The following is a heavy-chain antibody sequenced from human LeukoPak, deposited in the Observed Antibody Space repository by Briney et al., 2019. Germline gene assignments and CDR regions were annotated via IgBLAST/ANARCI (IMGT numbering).Heavy chain of an antibody. CDR2: IYYSGST. CDR1: GGSISSGGYY. CDR3: ARVASDFWRGSGIWFDP. V-gene: IGHV4-31*03. D-gene: IGHD3-3*01. Sequence: SETLSLTCTVSGGSISSGGYYWSWIRQHPGKGLEWIGYIYYSGSTYYNPSLKGRVTISVDTSKNQFSLKLSSVTAADTAVYYCARVASDFWRGSGIWFDPWGQGTLVTVSS. J-gene: IGHJ5*02.